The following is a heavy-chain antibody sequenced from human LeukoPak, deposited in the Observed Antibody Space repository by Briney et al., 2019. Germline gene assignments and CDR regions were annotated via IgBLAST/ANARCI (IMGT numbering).Heavy chain of an antibody. CDR1: GFNFTTYA. V-gene: IGHV3-23*01. J-gene: IGHJ4*02. CDR2: ITSGGRT. D-gene: IGHD1-26*01. Sequence: PGGSLRLSCVPSGFNFTTYAMNWVRQAPGKGLEWVSGITSGGRTYYADSVKGRFTISRDSSKNTLYLQMTSLRADDTALYYCARSIPPDFWGQGTLVTVSS. CDR3: ARSIPPDF.